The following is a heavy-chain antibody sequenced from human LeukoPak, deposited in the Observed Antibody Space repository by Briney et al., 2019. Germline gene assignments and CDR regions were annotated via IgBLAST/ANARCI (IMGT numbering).Heavy chain of an antibody. J-gene: IGHJ4*02. Sequence: TSETLSLTCTVSGGSISSYYWSWIRQPPGKGLDWIGYIYYSGSTNYNPSLKSRVTISVDTSKNQFSLKLSSVTAADTAVYYCARDPDITGTLYFDYWGQGTLVTVSS. CDR2: IYYSGST. D-gene: IGHD1-7*01. V-gene: IGHV4-59*01. CDR1: GGSISSYY. CDR3: ARDPDITGTLYFDY.